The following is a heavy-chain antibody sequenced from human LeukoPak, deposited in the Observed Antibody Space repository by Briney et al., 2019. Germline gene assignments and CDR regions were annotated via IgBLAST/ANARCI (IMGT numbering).Heavy chain of an antibody. D-gene: IGHD2-2*01. V-gene: IGHV3-9*01. CDR2: ISGNSGSI. CDR3: ASIPDIVVVPAARPD. Sequence: GRSLRLSCAASGFTFDDYAMHWVRQAPGKGLEWVSGISGNSGSIGYADSVKGRFTISRDNAKNSLYLQMNSLRAEDTAVYYCASIPDIVVVPAARPDWGQGTLVTVSS. CDR1: GFTFDDYA. J-gene: IGHJ4*02.